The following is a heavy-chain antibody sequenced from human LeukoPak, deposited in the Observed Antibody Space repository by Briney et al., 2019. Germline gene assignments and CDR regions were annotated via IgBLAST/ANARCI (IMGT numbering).Heavy chain of an antibody. V-gene: IGHV1-69*13. J-gene: IGHJ4*02. CDR3: ARGLNYDDYWRFDN. CDR1: GGTFSTYT. Sequence: RASVKVSCKTSGGTFSTYTISWVRQAPGQGLEWMGGIIPTFATPKYAKKFQDRVTITADESTRTVYMDLSSLRSEDTAVYFCARGLNYDDYWRFDNWGQGTLVTVSS. CDR2: IIPTFATP. D-gene: IGHD3-3*01.